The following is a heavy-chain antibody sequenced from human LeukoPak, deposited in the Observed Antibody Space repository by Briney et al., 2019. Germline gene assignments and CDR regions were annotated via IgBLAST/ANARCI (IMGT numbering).Heavy chain of an antibody. Sequence: GGSLRLSCAASGFTFSDAWMSWVRQAPGKGLEWVSSITSSSSYISYADSVKGRFTISRDNAKNSLYLQMNSLRAEDTAVYYCARPTSTRPYFDYWGQGTLVTVSS. V-gene: IGHV3-21*01. CDR3: ARPTSTRPYFDY. CDR1: GFTFSDAW. D-gene: IGHD2-2*01. J-gene: IGHJ4*02. CDR2: ITSSSSYI.